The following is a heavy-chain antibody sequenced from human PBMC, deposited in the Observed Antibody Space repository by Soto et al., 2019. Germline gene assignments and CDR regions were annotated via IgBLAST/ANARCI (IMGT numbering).Heavy chain of an antibody. J-gene: IGHJ6*04. CDR1: GYSFTNYW. D-gene: IGHD3-10*01. CDR2: IDPGDSYT. CDR3: ASLARDIILREETSGLDV. V-gene: IGHV5-10-1*01. Sequence: GESLKISCKGSGYSFTNYWITWVRQMPGKGLEWMGRIDPGDSYTHYSPSFEGHVTISADKSISTVYLQWSSLKASDTAMYYCASLARDIILREETSGLDVGGKGTTATVP.